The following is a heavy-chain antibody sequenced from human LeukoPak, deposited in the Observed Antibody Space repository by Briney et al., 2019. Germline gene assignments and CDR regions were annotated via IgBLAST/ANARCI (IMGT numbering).Heavy chain of an antibody. CDR1: GFTFSNYG. Sequence: PGRSLRLSCAASGFTFSNYGVHWVRQAPGKGLEWVAIVSYDGNDNYYADSVKGRFTISRDNSKNTLYLQMNSLKDEDTAVDYCAKGPSGWDYPHFDYWGQGTLVTVSS. CDR3: AKGPSGWDYPHFDY. D-gene: IGHD6-19*01. V-gene: IGHV3-30*18. CDR2: VSYDGNDN. J-gene: IGHJ4*02.